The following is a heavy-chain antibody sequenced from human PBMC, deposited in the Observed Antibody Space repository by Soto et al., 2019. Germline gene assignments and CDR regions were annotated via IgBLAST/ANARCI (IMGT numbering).Heavy chain of an antibody. J-gene: IGHJ4*02. Sequence: GGSLRLSCAASGFTFSSYAMSWVRQAPGEGLEWVSAISGSGGSTYYADSVKGRFTISRDNSKNTLYLQMNSLRAEDTAVYYCAKAHYYDSSGYYYKYYFDYWGQGTLVTVSS. CDR3: AKAHYYDSSGYYYKYYFDY. V-gene: IGHV3-23*01. D-gene: IGHD3-22*01. CDR1: GFTFSSYA. CDR2: ISGSGGST.